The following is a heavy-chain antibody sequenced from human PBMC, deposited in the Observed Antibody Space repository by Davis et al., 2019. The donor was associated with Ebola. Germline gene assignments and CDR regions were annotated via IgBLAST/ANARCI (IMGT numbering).Heavy chain of an antibody. V-gene: IGHV1-69*04. Sequence: AASVKVSCKASGYTFTSYGISWVRQAPGQGLEWMGRIIPILGIANYAQKFQGRVTITADKSTSTAYMELSSLRSEDTAVYYCARGGTTGTTTMLYWGQGTLVTVSS. CDR3: ARGGTTGTTTMLY. J-gene: IGHJ4*02. CDR1: GYTFTSYG. D-gene: IGHD1-1*01. CDR2: IIPILGIA.